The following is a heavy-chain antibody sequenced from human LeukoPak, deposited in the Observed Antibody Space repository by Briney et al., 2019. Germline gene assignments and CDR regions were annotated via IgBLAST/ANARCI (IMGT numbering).Heavy chain of an antibody. J-gene: IGHJ3*02. CDR3: ARSPVRDDAFDI. V-gene: IGHV4-59*01. CDR1: GGSISSYY. CDR2: IYYSGST. Sequence: PSETLSLTCTVSGGSISSYYWSWIRQPPGKGLEWVGYIYYSGSTNYNPSLKSRVTISVDTSKNQFSLKLSSVTAADTAVYYCARSPVRDDAFDIWGQGTMVTVSS. D-gene: IGHD4-17*01.